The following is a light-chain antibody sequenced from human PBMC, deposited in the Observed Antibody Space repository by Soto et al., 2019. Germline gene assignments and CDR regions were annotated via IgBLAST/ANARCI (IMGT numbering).Light chain of an antibody. Sequence: DILFTPSPATPSLSPGERATPSRRASQSVSRYLAWYKQKPGQAPRLLIYDTSYRATGIPARFSGSGSGTDFTLTISSLEPEDFAVYYCQQRSNRITFGQGARLEIK. CDR2: DTS. J-gene: IGKJ5*01. V-gene: IGKV3-11*01. CDR1: QSVSRY. CDR3: QQRSNRIT.